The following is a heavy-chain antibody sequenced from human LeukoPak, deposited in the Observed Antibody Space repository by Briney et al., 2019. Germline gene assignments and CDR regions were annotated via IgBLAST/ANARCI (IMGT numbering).Heavy chain of an antibody. CDR2: IYYRGST. Sequence: SETLSLTCTLSGPSISSHYWSWLRQPPGKGLEWIGFIYYRGSTNFNPSLKSRVTISVDPSKDQVSLKLSSVTGADTAVYYCARSYDSSGYYPLNYWGQGTLVTVSS. V-gene: IGHV4-59*11. D-gene: IGHD3-22*01. J-gene: IGHJ4*02. CDR3: ARSYDSSGYYPLNY. CDR1: GPSISSHY.